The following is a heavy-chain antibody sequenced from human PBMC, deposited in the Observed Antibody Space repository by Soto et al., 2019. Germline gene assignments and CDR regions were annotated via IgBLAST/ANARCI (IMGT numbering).Heavy chain of an antibody. CDR2: IIPSFVTA. CDR3: ARGSIYNWNYGGSSFDY. Sequence: QVQLVQSGAEVKKPGSSVKVSCKASGGTFSSYAISWVRQAPGQGLQWMGGIIPSFVTANYAQKFQGRVTSTADESTSTADMELSSLRAEDTSVYYCARGSIYNWNYGGSSFDYWGQGTLVTVSS. J-gene: IGHJ4*02. CDR1: GGTFSSYA. V-gene: IGHV1-69*01. D-gene: IGHD1-7*01.